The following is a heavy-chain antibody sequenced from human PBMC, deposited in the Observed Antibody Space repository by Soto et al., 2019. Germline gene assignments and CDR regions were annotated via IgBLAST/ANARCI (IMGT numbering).Heavy chain of an antibody. CDR3: ASSARGLEYFQH. CDR1: GFTFSSYA. D-gene: IGHD4-17*01. CDR2: ISYDGINE. J-gene: IGHJ1*01. Sequence: QVQVVESGGGVVQPGRSLRLSCAASGFTFSSYAMHWVRQAPGKGLEWVAVISYDGINEYYVDSVKGRFTISRDNSKNALYLQMNSLRREDTAVYYCASSARGLEYFQHWGQGTLVTVSS. V-gene: IGHV3-30-3*01.